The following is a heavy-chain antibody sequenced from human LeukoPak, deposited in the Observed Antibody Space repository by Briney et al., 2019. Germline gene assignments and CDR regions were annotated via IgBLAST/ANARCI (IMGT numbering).Heavy chain of an antibody. CDR2: ISSSGNNI. J-gene: IGHJ4*02. D-gene: IGHD5/OR15-5a*01. Sequence: PGGSLRLSCAASGFTFSSYEMNWARQAPGKGLEWVSYISSSGNNIYHADSVKGRFTISRDNAKNSLYLQMNSLRAEDTAVYYCARRSSYFDYWGQGTLVTVSS. CDR1: GFTFSSYE. CDR3: ARRSSYFDY. V-gene: IGHV3-48*03.